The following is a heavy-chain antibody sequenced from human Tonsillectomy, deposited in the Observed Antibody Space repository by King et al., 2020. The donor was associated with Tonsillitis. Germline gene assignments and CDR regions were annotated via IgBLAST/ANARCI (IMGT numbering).Heavy chain of an antibody. J-gene: IGHJ2*01. CDR2: IANDASYE. V-gene: IGHV3-30*18. CDR3: AKVGIGLSYWYFDL. D-gene: IGHD3-16*01. CDR1: GFTFSNYG. Sequence: VQLVESGGGVVQPGRSLRLSCAASGFTFSNYGMHWVRQAPGKGLEWVALIANDASYENYADSVKGRFAITRDNYKNTLYLEMNSMRVEDTAVYYCAKVGIGLSYWYFDLWGRGTLVTVSS.